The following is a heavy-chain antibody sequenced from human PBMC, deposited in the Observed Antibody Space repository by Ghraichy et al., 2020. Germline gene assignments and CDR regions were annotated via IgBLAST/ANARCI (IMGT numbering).Heavy chain of an antibody. CDR2: INPNSGGT. Sequence: ASVKVSCKASGYTFTGYYMHWVRQAPGQGLEWMGWINPNSGGTNYAQKFQGRVTMTRDTSISTAYMELSRLRSDDTAVYYCASPGPYYDYVWGSYRNGIFSYWGQGTLVTVSS. CDR1: GYTFTGYY. J-gene: IGHJ4*02. V-gene: IGHV1-2*02. CDR3: ASPGPYYDYVWGSYRNGIFSY. D-gene: IGHD3-16*02.